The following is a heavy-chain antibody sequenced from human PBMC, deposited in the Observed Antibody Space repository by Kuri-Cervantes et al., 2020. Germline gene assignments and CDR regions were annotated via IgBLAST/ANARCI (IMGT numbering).Heavy chain of an antibody. CDR2: ISSSSSYI. CDR1: GFTFSSYS. D-gene: IGHD3-16*01. CDR3: ARDMSPWHVYYYYMDV. Sequence: GESLKISCAASGFTFSSYSMNWVRQAPGKGLEWVSSISSSSSYIYYADSVKGRFTISRDNAKNSLYLQMNSLRAEGTAVYYCARDMSPWHVYYYYMDVWGKGTTVTVSS. V-gene: IGHV3-21*01. J-gene: IGHJ6*03.